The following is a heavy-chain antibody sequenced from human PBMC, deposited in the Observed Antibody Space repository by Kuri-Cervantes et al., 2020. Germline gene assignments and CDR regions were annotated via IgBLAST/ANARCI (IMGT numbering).Heavy chain of an antibody. J-gene: IGHJ4*02. Sequence: ASVKVSCKASGYTFTSYYMHWVRQAPGQGLEWMGIINPSGGSTSYAQKFQGRVTMTRDTSTSTVYMELSSLRSDDAAVYYCARVRYYYDSSGYTSDYWGQGTLVTVSS. CDR1: GYTFTSYY. CDR2: INPSGGST. CDR3: ARVRYYYDSSGYTSDY. D-gene: IGHD3-22*01. V-gene: IGHV1-46*01.